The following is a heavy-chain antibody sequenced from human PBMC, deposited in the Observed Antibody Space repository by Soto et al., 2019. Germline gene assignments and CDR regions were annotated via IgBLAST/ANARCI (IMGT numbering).Heavy chain of an antibody. J-gene: IGHJ4*02. CDR1: GFNFSDFY. V-gene: IGHV3-11*01. CDR2: ISATGETI. CDR3: ASQLQGSRRKYYFHF. D-gene: IGHD1-26*01. Sequence: QVQLVESGGALVKPGGSLRLSCAASGFNFSDFYISWIRQAPGKGLEWVSFISATGETIYYAESMKGRFTISRDNAQKSLVLQMNSLRDEDTAIYYCASQLQGSRRKYYFHFWGQGTLVTVSS.